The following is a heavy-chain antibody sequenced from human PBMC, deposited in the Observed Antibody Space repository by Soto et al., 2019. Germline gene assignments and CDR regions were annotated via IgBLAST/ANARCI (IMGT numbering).Heavy chain of an antibody. Sequence: PSETLSLTCAVYGGSFSGYYWSRIRQPPGKGLEWIGEINYSGSTNYNPSLKSRVTISVDTSKNQFSLKLSSVTAADTAVYYCARGPPQYCGGDCYSDYWGQGTLVTVSS. CDR2: INYSGST. CDR3: ARGPPQYCGGDCYSDY. CDR1: GGSFSGYY. J-gene: IGHJ4*02. D-gene: IGHD2-21*02. V-gene: IGHV4-34*01.